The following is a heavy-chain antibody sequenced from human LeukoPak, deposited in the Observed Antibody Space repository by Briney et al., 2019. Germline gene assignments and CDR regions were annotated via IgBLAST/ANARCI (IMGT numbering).Heavy chain of an antibody. D-gene: IGHD6-13*01. V-gene: IGHV1-8*02. CDR1: GCTFTSYD. CDR3: ARMDASSWYKFDY. CDR2: MNPNSGNT. J-gene: IGHJ4*02. Sequence: ASVKVSCKASGCTFTSYDINWVRQATGQGLEWVGWMNPNSGNTGYVQKFQGRVTMTRNTSISTAYMELSSLRSEDTAVYYCARMDASSWYKFDYWGQGTLVTVSS.